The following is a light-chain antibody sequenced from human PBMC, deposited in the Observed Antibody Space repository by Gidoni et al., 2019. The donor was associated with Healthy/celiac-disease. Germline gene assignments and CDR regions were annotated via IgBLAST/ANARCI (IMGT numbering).Light chain of an antibody. CDR3: QAWDSSTAV. V-gene: IGLV3-1*01. J-gene: IGLJ2*01. CDR2: QDS. CDR1: KLGDKY. Sequence: SYELTPPPSVSVSPGQTASITCSGDKLGDKYACWYQQKPGQSPVLVIYQDSKRPSGIPERFSGSNSGNTATLTISGTQAMDEADYDCQAWDSSTAVFGGGTKLTVL.